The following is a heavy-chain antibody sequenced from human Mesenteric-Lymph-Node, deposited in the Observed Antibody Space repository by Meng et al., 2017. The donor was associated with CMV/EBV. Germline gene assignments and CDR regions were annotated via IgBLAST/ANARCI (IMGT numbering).Heavy chain of an antibody. CDR3: ATTGYTSGLAH. Sequence: GESLKISCAASGFTFSNFWMSWVRQAPGKGLEWVANINPDGSEKYYVGSVKGRFTISRDNAKSSLFLQMNGLRPEDTAVYYCATTGYTSGLAHWGQGTLVTVSS. D-gene: IGHD6-19*01. CDR1: GFTFSNFW. CDR2: INPDGSEK. V-gene: IGHV3-7*01. J-gene: IGHJ4*02.